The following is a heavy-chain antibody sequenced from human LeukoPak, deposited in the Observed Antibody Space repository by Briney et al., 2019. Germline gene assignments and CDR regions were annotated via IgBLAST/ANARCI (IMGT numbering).Heavy chain of an antibody. V-gene: IGHV4-39*01. CDR3: ARQRRYFDWFPLGDAFDI. CDR2: IYYSGST. J-gene: IGHJ3*02. Sequence: SETLSLTCTVSGGSISSSSYYWGWIRQPPGKGLEWIGSIYYSGSTYYNPSLKSRVTISVDTSKNQFSLRLSSVTAADTAVYYCARQRRYFDWFPLGDAFDIWGQGTVVTVSS. CDR1: GGSISSSSYY. D-gene: IGHD3-9*01.